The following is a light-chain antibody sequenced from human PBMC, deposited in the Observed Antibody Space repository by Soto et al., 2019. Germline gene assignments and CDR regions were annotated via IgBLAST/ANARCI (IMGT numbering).Light chain of an antibody. CDR2: GAS. Sequence: EIVMTHSPATLSVSPGGRATLSFRASQSIRDTLAWYQQKPGQAPRLLIYGASRRATGFPARFRGSGSGTDFTLTISSLQPDDFATYYCQQYKTYPWTFGQGTKVDIK. CDR1: QSIRDT. CDR3: QQYKTYPWT. V-gene: IGKV3-15*01. J-gene: IGKJ1*01.